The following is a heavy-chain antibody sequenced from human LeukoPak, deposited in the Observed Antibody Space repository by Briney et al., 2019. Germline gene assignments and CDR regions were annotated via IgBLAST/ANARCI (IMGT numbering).Heavy chain of an antibody. J-gene: IGHJ6*03. D-gene: IGHD4-17*01. CDR2: ISAYNGNT. CDR1: GYTFTSYG. Sequence: ASVKVSCKASGYTFTSYGISRVRQAPGQGLEWMGWISAYNGNTNYAQKLQSRVTMTTDTSTSTAYMELRSLRSDDTAVHYCASEPFYGDYGYYYMDVWGKGTTVTVSS. V-gene: IGHV1-18*01. CDR3: ASEPFYGDYGYYYMDV.